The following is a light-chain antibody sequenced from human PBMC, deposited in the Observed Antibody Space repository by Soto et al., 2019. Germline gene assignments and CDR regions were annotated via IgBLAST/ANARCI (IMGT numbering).Light chain of an antibody. CDR1: QSVRSN. Sequence: EIVMTQSPVTLSVSPGERATLSCRASQSVRSNLAWYQQKPGQAPRLLMYDASTRATGIPARFSGSGSGTEFTRTTSSLQSASFAVYYWKQYTYWPPWTFGQGTKVEIK. CDR3: KQYTYWPPWT. J-gene: IGKJ1*01. V-gene: IGKV3-15*01. CDR2: DAS.